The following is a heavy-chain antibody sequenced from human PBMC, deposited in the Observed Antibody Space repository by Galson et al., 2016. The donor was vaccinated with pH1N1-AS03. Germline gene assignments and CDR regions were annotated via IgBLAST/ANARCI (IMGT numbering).Heavy chain of an antibody. CDR1: GFTFSSYE. J-gene: IGHJ3*02. CDR2: IGVAGDT. CDR3: ARESSANSVAAFDR. Sequence: SLRLSCAASGFTFSSYEMHWVRQSTGKGLEWVSAIGVAGDTFYTDSVKGRFTISRENAKNSFYLQMNTLRAGDTAVYFCARESSANSVAAFDRWGQGTMVTVSS. V-gene: IGHV3-13*01. D-gene: IGHD1-1*01.